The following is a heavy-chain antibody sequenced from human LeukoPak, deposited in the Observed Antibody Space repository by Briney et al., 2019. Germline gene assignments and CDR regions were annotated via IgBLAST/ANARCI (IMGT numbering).Heavy chain of an antibody. Sequence: GGPLRLSCAASGFTFSSYWMHWVRQAPGKGLVWVSRITSDGSSTSYADSVKGRFTISRDNAENTLYLQMNSLRAEDTAVYYCARDGGDDAFDIWGQGTMVTVSS. D-gene: IGHD3-10*01. CDR2: ITSDGSST. CDR1: GFTFSSYW. J-gene: IGHJ3*02. V-gene: IGHV3-74*01. CDR3: ARDGGDDAFDI.